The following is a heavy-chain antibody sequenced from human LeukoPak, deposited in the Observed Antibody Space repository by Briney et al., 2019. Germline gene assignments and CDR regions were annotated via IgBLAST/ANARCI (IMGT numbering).Heavy chain of an antibody. CDR2: VSHDETFT. Sequence: GGSLRLSCVASGFTFSNYGMHWVRHVPGKGPEWVAVVSHDETFTYYGDSVRGRSTISRDNSKHTLHLNMNSLRPEDTALYFCARDTSGTVDVWGQGTLVTVSS. CDR1: GFTFSNYG. J-gene: IGHJ3*01. D-gene: IGHD2-2*01. CDR3: ARDTSGTVDV. V-gene: IGHV3-30*03.